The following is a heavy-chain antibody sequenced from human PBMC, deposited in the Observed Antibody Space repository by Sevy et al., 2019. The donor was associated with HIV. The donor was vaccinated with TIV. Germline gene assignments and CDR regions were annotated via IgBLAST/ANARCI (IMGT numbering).Heavy chain of an antibody. CDR3: LAQQYYDILTGYQEAGF. D-gene: IGHD3-9*01. Sequence: GGSLRLSCAVSGFTFRNFWMSWVRQAPGKGLEWVGRIKSQTDGGTTDYAAPVKGRFTISRDDSKTTLYLQMNSLKTEDTAVYYCLAQQYYDILTGYQEAGFWGQGTLVTVSS. J-gene: IGHJ4*02. CDR2: IKSQTDGGTT. V-gene: IGHV3-15*01. CDR1: GFTFRNFW.